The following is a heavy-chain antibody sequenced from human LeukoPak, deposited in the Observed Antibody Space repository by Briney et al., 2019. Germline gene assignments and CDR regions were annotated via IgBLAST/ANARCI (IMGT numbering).Heavy chain of an antibody. CDR2: IYTSGST. CDR1: GGSLSSYY. Sequence: SETLSLTCTVSGGSLSSYYWSWIRQPAGKGLEWIGRIYTSGSTNYNPSLKSRVTMSVDTSKNQFSLKLSSVTAADTAVYYCARDGDPNYYYYGMDVWGQGTRVSVSS. CDR3: ARDGDPNYYYYGMDV. V-gene: IGHV4-4*07. D-gene: IGHD2-21*02. J-gene: IGHJ6*02.